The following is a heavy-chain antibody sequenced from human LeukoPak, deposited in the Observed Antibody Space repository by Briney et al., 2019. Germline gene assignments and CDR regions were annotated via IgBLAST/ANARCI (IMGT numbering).Heavy chain of an antibody. J-gene: IGHJ4*02. CDR1: GFTFSNYW. D-gene: IGHD6-19*01. V-gene: IGHV3-7*01. CDR2: IKEDGSKA. Sequence: GGSLRLSCAASGFTFSNYWISWVRQAPGMGLEWVGNIKEDGSKAYYVDSVKGRFTVSRDNAKNSLYLQMNSLRAEDTAVYYCAKERNLEIAVAGTIFDNWGQGTLVTVSS. CDR3: AKERNLEIAVAGTIFDN.